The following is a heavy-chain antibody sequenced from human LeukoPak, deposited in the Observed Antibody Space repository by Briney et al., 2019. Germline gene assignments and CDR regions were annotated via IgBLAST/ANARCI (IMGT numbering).Heavy chain of an antibody. V-gene: IGHV4-39*07. J-gene: IGHJ5*02. D-gene: IGHD6-19*01. CDR2: IYYSGST. CDR3: ARDCSSGWSRPKKGWFDP. Sequence: PSETLSLTCTVSGGSISSSSYYWGWIRQPPGKGLEWIGSIYYSGSTYYNPSLKSRVTISVDTSKNQFSLKLSSVTAADTAVYYCARDCSSGWSRPKKGWFDPWGQGTLVTVSS. CDR1: GGSISSSSYY.